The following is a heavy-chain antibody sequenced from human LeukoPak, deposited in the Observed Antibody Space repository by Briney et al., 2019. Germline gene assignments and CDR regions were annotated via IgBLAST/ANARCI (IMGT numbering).Heavy chain of an antibody. V-gene: IGHV4-59*01. Sequence: SETLSLTCTVSGDSISSNYRNWIRQPPGKGLEWIGYIHSSGNTNYNPSLKSRVTISIDTSKSQFSLKLSSVTAADTAKYYCARWSYGDYVRYFDYWGQGTLVTISS. CDR3: ARWSYGDYVRYFDY. CDR1: GDSISSNY. CDR2: IHSSGNT. J-gene: IGHJ4*02. D-gene: IGHD4-17*01.